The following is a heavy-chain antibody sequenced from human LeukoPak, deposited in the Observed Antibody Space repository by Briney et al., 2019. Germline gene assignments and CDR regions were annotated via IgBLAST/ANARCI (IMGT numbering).Heavy chain of an antibody. V-gene: IGHV1-18*04. CDR2: SSAYNCNT. CDR1: GYTFTSYG. Sequence: ASVKVSCKASGYTFTSYGISWVRQAPGQGPEWMAWSSAYNCNTNYAQKLHGSVTMATESSTSTAYMELRSLRSADTAVYYCAREGGRAAGACDYWGQGTLVTVSS. D-gene: IGHD6-13*01. J-gene: IGHJ4*02. CDR3: AREGGRAAGACDY.